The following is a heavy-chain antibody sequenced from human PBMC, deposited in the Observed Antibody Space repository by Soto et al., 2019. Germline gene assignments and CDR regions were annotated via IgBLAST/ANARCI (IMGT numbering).Heavy chain of an antibody. D-gene: IGHD2-2*01. Sequence: GGSLRLSCTASGFTFSRHAMTWVRQAPGKGLEWVSGLSDSGGSIYYADSVKGRFTISRDNSTNTLYLQMNSLRAEDTAVYYCARDKARWCISTSCSNWFDPWGQGTLVTVSS. CDR1: GFTFSRHA. CDR3: ARDKARWCISTSCSNWFDP. CDR2: LSDSGGSI. V-gene: IGHV3-23*01. J-gene: IGHJ5*02.